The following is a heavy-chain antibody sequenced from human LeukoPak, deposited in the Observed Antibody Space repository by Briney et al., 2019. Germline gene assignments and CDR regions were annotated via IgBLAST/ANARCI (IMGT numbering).Heavy chain of an antibody. J-gene: IGHJ4*02. CDR3: ARVKKAAAGTSCDY. CDR2: ISSSSSCI. Sequence: GGSLRLSCAASGFTFSSYSMNWVRQAPGKGLEWVSSISSSSSCIYYADSVKGRFTISRDNAKNSLYLQMNSLRAEDTAVYYCARVKKAAAGTSCDYWGQGTLVTVSS. V-gene: IGHV3-21*01. D-gene: IGHD6-13*01. CDR1: GFTFSSYS.